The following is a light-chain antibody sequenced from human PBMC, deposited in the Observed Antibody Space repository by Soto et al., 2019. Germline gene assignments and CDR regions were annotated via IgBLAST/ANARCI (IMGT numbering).Light chain of an antibody. CDR1: SSDVGANNY. Sequence: QSALTQPASVSGSPGQSITISCTGTSSDVGANNYVSWYQQHPGKAPRVMIYDVNNRPSGVSSRFSGSKSGNTASLTISGLQAEDEADYYCSSYLSSNVIFGGGTKLTVL. CDR2: DVN. V-gene: IGLV2-14*01. J-gene: IGLJ2*01. CDR3: SSYLSSNVI.